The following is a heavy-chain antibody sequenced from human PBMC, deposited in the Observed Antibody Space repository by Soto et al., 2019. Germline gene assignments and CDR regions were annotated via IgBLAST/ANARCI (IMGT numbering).Heavy chain of an antibody. J-gene: IGHJ6*02. CDR2: IDDSGST. D-gene: IGHD1-1*01. Sequence: SETLSLTCTVSSGTISSRSHYWAWIRQPPGKGLEWIGVIDDSGSTHYSESLKSRVTISVDTSKNQFSLKVSSVTATDTAVYYCARQGRNTRIVLIKHYATDFWGQGTAVTVSS. CDR1: SGTISSRSHY. V-gene: IGHV4-39*01. CDR3: ARQGRNTRIVLIKHYATDF.